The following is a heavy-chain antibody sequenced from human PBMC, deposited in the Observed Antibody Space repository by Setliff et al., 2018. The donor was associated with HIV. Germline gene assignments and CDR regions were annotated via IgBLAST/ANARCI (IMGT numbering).Heavy chain of an antibody. CDR1: GYSFTSYW. CDR2: IYPGDADI. Sequence: GASLKISCKGSGYSFTSYWIGWVRQMPGKGLEWMGIIYPGDADIIYSPSFQGQFTISADKSITTAYLQWSSLKASDTAIYYCARHRSAVAGTRIGYCYYMDVWGKGTTVTVSS. V-gene: IGHV5-51*01. CDR3: ARHRSAVAGTRIGYCYYMDV. J-gene: IGHJ6*03. D-gene: IGHD6-19*01.